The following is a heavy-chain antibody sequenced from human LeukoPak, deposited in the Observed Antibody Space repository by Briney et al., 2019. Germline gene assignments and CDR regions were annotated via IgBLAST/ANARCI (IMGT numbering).Heavy chain of an antibody. CDR3: ARDPNGDYIGAFEF. J-gene: IGHJ3*01. CDR2: ITSAGAL. D-gene: IGHD4-17*01. V-gene: IGHV3-23*01. Sequence: GGSLRLSCAASGFTFSNYAVMWVRQAPGQGLEWVSAITSAGALRYADSVKGRFTISRDNSKNTLYLQMNSLRAEDTAQYFCARDPNGDYIGAFEFWGQGTGVTVSS. CDR1: GFTFSNYA.